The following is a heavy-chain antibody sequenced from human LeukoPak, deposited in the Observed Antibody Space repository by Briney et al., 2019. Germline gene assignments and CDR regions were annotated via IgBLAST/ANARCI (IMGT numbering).Heavy chain of an antibody. CDR2: INHSGST. CDR1: GGSFSGYY. Sequence: SETLSLTCAVCGGSFSGYYWSWIRQPPGKGLEWIGEINHSGSTNYNPSLKSRVTISVDTSKNQFSLKLSSVTAADTAVYYCARGRYYYDSSGTVDYWGQGTLVTVSS. D-gene: IGHD3-22*01. V-gene: IGHV4-34*01. CDR3: ARGRYYYDSSGTVDY. J-gene: IGHJ4*02.